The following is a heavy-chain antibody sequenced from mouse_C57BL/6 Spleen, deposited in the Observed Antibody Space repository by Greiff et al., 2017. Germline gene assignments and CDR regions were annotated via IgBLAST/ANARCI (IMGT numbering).Heavy chain of an antibody. D-gene: IGHD1-1*01. Sequence: VQLQQSGPELVKPGASVKISCKASGYSFTGYYMHWVKQSHGNILDWIGYIYPYNGVSSYNQKFKGQATLTVDKSSSTAYMELRSLTSEDSAVYYCAREEGLTTVVATDFDVWGTGTTVTVSS. J-gene: IGHJ1*03. CDR2: IYPYNGVS. CDR3: AREEGLTTVVATDFDV. CDR1: GYSFTGYY. V-gene: IGHV1-31*01.